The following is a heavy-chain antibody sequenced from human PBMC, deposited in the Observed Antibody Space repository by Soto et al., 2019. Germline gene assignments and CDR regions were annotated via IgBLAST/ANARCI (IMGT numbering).Heavy chain of an antibody. CDR2: IYYSGST. J-gene: IGHJ6*02. CDR3: ARDRRLWFGNSYYYGMDV. Sequence: SETLSLACTVSGGSISSGDYYWSWIRQPPGKGLEWIGYIYYSGSTYYNPSLKSRVTISVDTSKNQFSLKLSSVTAADTAVYYCARDRRLWFGNSYYYGMDVWGQGTTVTVSS. V-gene: IGHV4-30-4*01. D-gene: IGHD3-10*01. CDR1: GGSISSGDYY.